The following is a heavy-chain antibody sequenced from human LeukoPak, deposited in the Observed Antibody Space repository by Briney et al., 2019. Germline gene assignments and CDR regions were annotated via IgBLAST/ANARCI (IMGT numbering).Heavy chain of an antibody. CDR2: ISGSGGST. V-gene: IGHV3-23*01. CDR1: GFTFSSYA. CDR3: AKAPVGYCSSTSCYTFDY. J-gene: IGHJ4*02. Sequence: GGSLRLSCAASGFTFSSYAMSWVRQAPGKGLEWVSAISGSGGSTYCADSVKGRFTISRDNSKNTLYLQMNSLRAEDTAVYYCAKAPVGYCSSTSCYTFDYWGQGTLVTVSS. D-gene: IGHD2-2*02.